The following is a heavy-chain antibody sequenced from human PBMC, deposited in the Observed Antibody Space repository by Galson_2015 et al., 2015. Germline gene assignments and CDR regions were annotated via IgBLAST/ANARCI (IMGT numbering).Heavy chain of an antibody. Sequence: SLRLSCAASGFSFSFYGVHWVRQAPGKGLEWVANIKQDGSEKYYVDSVKGRFTISRDNAKNSLYLQMNSLRAEDTAIYYCASQTWTGYFDYWGQGILVTVSS. CDR3: ASQTWTGYFDY. D-gene: IGHD3-10*01. CDR2: IKQDGSEK. V-gene: IGHV3-7*03. J-gene: IGHJ4*02. CDR1: GFSFSFYG.